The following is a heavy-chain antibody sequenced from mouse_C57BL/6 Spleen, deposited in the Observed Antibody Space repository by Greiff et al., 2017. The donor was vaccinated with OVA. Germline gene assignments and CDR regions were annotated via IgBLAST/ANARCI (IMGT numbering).Heavy chain of an antibody. CDR1: GFTFSDFY. CDR2: SRNKANDYTT. Sequence: EVNVVESGGGLVQSGRSLRLSCATSGFTFSDFYMEWVRQAPGKGLEWIAASRNKANDYTTEYSASVKGRFIVSRDTSQSILYLQMNALRAEDTAIYYCARGRSLDYWGQGTTLTVSS. J-gene: IGHJ2*01. V-gene: IGHV7-1*01. CDR3: ARGRSLDY.